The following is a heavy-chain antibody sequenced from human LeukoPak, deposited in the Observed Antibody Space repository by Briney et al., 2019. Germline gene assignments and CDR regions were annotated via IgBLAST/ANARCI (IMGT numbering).Heavy chain of an antibody. J-gene: IGHJ4*02. Sequence: SETLSLTCTVAGDSISSYYWSWIRQPPGKGLEWIGYIYTSGGTNYIPSLKGRVTISIDTSKNQFSLKLSSVTAADSAVYYCARLTRLSTSPDRYYLDYWGQGTLVTVSS. CDR1: GDSISSYY. V-gene: IGHV4-4*09. D-gene: IGHD6-6*01. CDR3: ARLTRLSTSPDRYYLDY. CDR2: IYTSGGT.